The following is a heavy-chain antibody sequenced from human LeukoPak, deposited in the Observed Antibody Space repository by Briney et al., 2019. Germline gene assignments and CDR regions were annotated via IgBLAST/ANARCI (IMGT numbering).Heavy chain of an antibody. V-gene: IGHV3-30*02. CDR1: GFTFSSYG. CDR2: IRYDGSNK. CDR3: AKDLRELLPPGY. D-gene: IGHD1-26*01. J-gene: IGHJ4*02. Sequence: SGGSLGLSCAASGFTFSSYGMHWVRQAPGKGLEWVAFIRYDGSNKYYADSVKGRFTISRDNSKNTLYLQMNSLRAEDTAVYYCAKDLRELLPPGYWGQGTLVTVSS.